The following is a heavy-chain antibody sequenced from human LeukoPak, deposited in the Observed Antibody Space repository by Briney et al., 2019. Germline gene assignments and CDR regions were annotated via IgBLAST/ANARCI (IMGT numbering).Heavy chain of an antibody. CDR2: ISGSGGST. CDR3: AKDSLRFLEWLFGNFDY. J-gene: IGHJ4*02. V-gene: IGHV3-23*01. Sequence: GGSLRLSCAASGFTFSSYAMSWVRQAPGNGLEWVSAISGSGGSTYYADSVKGRFTISRDNSKNTLYLQMNSLRAEDTAVYYCAKDSLRFLEWLFGNFDYWGQGTLVTVSS. CDR1: GFTFSSYA. D-gene: IGHD3-3*01.